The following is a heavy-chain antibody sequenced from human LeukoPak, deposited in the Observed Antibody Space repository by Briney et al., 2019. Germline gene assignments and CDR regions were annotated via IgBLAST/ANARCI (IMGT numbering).Heavy chain of an antibody. CDR1: GFTFSSYE. CDR3: ARDRSSGWTHYFDY. D-gene: IGHD6-19*01. V-gene: IGHV3-48*03. Sequence: GGSLRLSCAASGFTFSSYEMNWVRQVPGKGLEWVSYISSSGSTIYYADSVKVRFTISRDNAKNSLYLQMNSLRAEDTAVYYCARDRSSGWTHYFDYWGQGTLVTVSS. J-gene: IGHJ4*02. CDR2: ISSSGSTI.